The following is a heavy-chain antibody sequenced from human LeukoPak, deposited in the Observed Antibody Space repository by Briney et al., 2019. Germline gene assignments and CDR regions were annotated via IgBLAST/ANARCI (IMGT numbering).Heavy chain of an antibody. V-gene: IGHV3-7*03. CDR3: ARSLLVDTVMAGDY. D-gene: IGHD5-18*01. Sequence: GGSLRLSCAASGFTFSRYWMSWVRQAPRKGLEWVANIKQDGSETYYVDSVKGRFTISRDNAKNSLYLQMNSLRAEDTAVYYCARSLLVDTVMAGDYWGQGTLVTVSS. CDR1: GFTFSRYW. CDR2: IKQDGSET. J-gene: IGHJ4*02.